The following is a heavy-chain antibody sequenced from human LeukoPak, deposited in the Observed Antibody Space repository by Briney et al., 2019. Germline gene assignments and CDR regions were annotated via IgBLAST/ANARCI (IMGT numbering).Heavy chain of an antibody. D-gene: IGHD3-22*01. CDR2: IYSGGST. J-gene: IGHJ2*01. Sequence: PGGSLRLSCAASGFTVSSNYMSWVRQAPGKGLEWVSVIYSGGSTYYADSVKGRFTISRDNAKNSLYLQMNSLRAEDTAVYYCARGQIGWYFDLWGRGTLVTVSS. CDR1: GFTVSSNY. V-gene: IGHV3-66*01. CDR3: ARGQIGWYFDL.